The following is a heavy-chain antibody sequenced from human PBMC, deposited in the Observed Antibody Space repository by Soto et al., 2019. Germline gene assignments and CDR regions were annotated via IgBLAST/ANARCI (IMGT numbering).Heavy chain of an antibody. Sequence: GGSLRLSCAASGFTFSSYAMSWVRQAPGKGLEWVSAISGSGGSTYYADSVKGRFTISRDNSKNTLYLQMNSLRAEDTAVYYCANPGPRRDGYNYQPYWGQGTLVTVSS. CDR3: ANPGPRRDGYNYQPY. CDR1: GFTFSSYA. J-gene: IGHJ4*02. V-gene: IGHV3-23*01. CDR2: ISGSGGST. D-gene: IGHD5-12*01.